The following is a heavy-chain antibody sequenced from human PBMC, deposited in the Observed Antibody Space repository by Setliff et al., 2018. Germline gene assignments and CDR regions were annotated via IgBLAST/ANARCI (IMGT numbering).Heavy chain of an antibody. CDR2: INPDGSIT. V-gene: IGHV3-74*01. D-gene: IGHD7-27*01. J-gene: IGHJ6*03. Sequence: PGGSLRLSCAASGFDFSYYYMSWARQAPGKGLVWVSRINPDGSITNYADSVRGRFTISRDNAKNTLYLQMNSLRAEDTAVYFCASIDWGENFYNTDVWGKGTTVTVSS. CDR1: GFDFSYYY. CDR3: ASIDWGENFYNTDV.